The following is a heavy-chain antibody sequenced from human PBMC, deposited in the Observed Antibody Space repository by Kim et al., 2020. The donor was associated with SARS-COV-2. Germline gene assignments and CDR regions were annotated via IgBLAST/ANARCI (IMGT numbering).Heavy chain of an antibody. J-gene: IGHJ4*02. V-gene: IGHV1-46*01. Sequence: ASVKVSCKASGYTFTSYYMHWVRQAPGQGLEWMGIINPSGGSTSYAQKFQGRVTMTRDTSTSTVYMELSSLRSEDTAVYYCARDRDLRYFDWLEIPFDYWGQGTLVTVSS. CDR3: ARDRDLRYFDWLEIPFDY. D-gene: IGHD3-9*01. CDR1: GYTFTSYY. CDR2: INPSGGST.